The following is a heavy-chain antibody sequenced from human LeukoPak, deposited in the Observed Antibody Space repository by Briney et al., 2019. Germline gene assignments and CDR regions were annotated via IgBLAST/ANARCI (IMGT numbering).Heavy chain of an antibody. CDR2: ISSDGNSK. CDR1: GFTFTTSG. D-gene: IGHD3-10*01. J-gene: IGHJ4*02. Sequence: GRSLRLSCAASGFTFTTSGMHRVRQAPGKGLEWMALISSDGNSKDYADSVKGRFTISRDNSKNTVSLQMNSLRPEDTAIYYCAKWRRGHYYGSGTELDYWGQGTLVTVSS. V-gene: IGHV3-30*18. CDR3: AKWRRGHYYGSGTELDY.